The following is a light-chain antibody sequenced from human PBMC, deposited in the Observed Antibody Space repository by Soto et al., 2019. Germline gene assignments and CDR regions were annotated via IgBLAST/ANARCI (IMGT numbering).Light chain of an antibody. CDR3: SSYTSSSAVV. J-gene: IGLJ3*02. V-gene: IGLV2-14*01. CDR1: SSDVGGYNY. CDR2: DVS. Sequence: QSALTQPASVSGSPGQSITISCTGTSSDVGGYNYVSWYQQYPGKAPKLMIYDVSNRPSGVSNRFSGYKSGNTASLTISGLQAEDEADYYCSSYTSSSAVVFGGGTKLTVL.